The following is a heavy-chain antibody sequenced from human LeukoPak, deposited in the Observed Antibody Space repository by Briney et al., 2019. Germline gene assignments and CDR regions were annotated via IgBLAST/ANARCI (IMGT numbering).Heavy chain of an antibody. Sequence: PGGSLRLSCAASGFTFSSYAMSWVRQAPGKGLEWVSGISGSAASTYYAGSVKGRFTISRDNSKNTLYLQMNSLRAEDTAIYYCAKMPVSYSSGWSNLDYWGQGTLVTVSS. CDR2: ISGSAAST. D-gene: IGHD6-19*01. CDR3: AKMPVSYSSGWSNLDY. CDR1: GFTFSSYA. J-gene: IGHJ4*02. V-gene: IGHV3-23*01.